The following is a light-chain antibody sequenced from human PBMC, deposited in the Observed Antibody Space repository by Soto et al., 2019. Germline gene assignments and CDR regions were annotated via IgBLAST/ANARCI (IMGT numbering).Light chain of an antibody. CDR2: GAS. Sequence: EIVMTQSPGTLSVSPGERATLSCRASQSVSSSYLAWYQQKPGQAPRLLIYGASSRATGIPDRFSGSGSGTDFTLTISRLEPEDFAVYYCQQHGSSPITFGQATRLEIK. V-gene: IGKV3-20*01. J-gene: IGKJ5*01. CDR1: QSVSSSY. CDR3: QQHGSSPIT.